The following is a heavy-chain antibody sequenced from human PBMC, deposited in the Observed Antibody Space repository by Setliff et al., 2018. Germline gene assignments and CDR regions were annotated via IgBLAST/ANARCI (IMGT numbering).Heavy chain of an antibody. Sequence: ASVKVSCKASGYTFTSYGISWVRQAPGQGLEWMGWISAYNGNTNYAQKFQGRVTITRDTSASTAYMELSSLRSEDTAVYYCAIPSSGNFYFDYWGQGTLVTVSS. CDR3: AIPSSGNFYFDY. CDR2: ISAYNGNT. J-gene: IGHJ4*02. CDR1: GYTFTSYG. V-gene: IGHV1-18*01. D-gene: IGHD1-26*01.